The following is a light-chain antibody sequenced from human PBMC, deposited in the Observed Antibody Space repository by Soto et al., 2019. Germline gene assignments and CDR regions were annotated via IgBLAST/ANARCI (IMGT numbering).Light chain of an antibody. CDR3: NSYTINNTVL. Sequence: QSVLTQPASVSGSPGQSITISCTGTTSDVPDYKYVSWYQQHPGKVPRLIIFDVSSRPSGVSNRFSGSKSGNTASLTISGLQPEDEADYYCNSYTINNTVLFGGGTKLTVL. J-gene: IGLJ2*01. V-gene: IGLV2-14*01. CDR1: TSDVPDYKY. CDR2: DVS.